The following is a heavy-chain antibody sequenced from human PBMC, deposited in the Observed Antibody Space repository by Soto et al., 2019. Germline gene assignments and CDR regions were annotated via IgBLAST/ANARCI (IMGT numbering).Heavy chain of an antibody. CDR1: GYTFTSYY. V-gene: IGHV1-46*03. J-gene: IGHJ4*02. Sequence: ASVKVSCKASGYTFTSYYMHWVRQAPGQGLEWMGIISPSGGSTSYAQKFQGRVTMTRDTSTSTVYMELSSLRSEDTAVYYCARADPYYDILTALIPSEANYFDYWGQGTLVTVSS. CDR2: ISPSGGST. CDR3: ARADPYYDILTALIPSEANYFDY. D-gene: IGHD3-9*01.